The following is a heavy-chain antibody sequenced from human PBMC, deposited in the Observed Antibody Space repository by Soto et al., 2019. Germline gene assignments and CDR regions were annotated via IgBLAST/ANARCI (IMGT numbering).Heavy chain of an antibody. CDR2: IYFSGRT. D-gene: IGHD3-10*01. Sequence: PSETLSLTCTVSGGSISNGNYYWSWIRQHPGKGLECIGYIYFSGRTYYNPSLKSRVTISADTSKNQFSLKLSSVTAADTAVYYCARGFRVRGVTKRGYYYYGMDVWGQGTTVTVSS. CDR3: ARGFRVRGVTKRGYYYYGMDV. J-gene: IGHJ6*02. V-gene: IGHV4-31*03. CDR1: GGSISNGNYY.